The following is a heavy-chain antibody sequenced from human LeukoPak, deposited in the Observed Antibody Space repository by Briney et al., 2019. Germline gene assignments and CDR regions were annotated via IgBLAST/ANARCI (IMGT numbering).Heavy chain of an antibody. CDR1: GYTFTGYY. CDR2: INPNSGVT. J-gene: IGHJ6*03. D-gene: IGHD1-26*01. CDR3: VRGGGGSYFYYYMDV. Sequence: ASVMVSCKASGYTFTGYYMHWVRQAPGQGLEWMGWINPNSGVTNYAQKFQGRVTMTRDTTISTAFMELSRVRSDDSALYYWVRGGGGSYFYYYMDVWGKGTTVTVSS. V-gene: IGHV1-2*02.